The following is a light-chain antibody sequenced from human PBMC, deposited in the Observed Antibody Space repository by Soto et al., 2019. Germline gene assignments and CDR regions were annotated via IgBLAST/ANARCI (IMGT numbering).Light chain of an antibody. CDR3: QDYGTTEIT. CDR1: QSVTSYY. J-gene: IGKJ4*01. CDR2: GAS. Sequence: EIVLTQSPGTLSLSPGERATLSCRASQSVTSYYLAWYQQKPGQAPRLLIYGASSRAIGIPDRFGGSGSGTDLTLTISRLEPDDFAVYYCQDYGTTEITFGGGTRVEIK. V-gene: IGKV3-20*01.